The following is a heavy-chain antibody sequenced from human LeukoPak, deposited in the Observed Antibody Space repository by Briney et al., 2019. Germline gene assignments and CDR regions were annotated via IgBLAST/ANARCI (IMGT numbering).Heavy chain of an antibody. Sequence: SGGSLRLSCAASGFTFDDYAMHWVRQAPGKGLEWVSGISWNSGSIGYADSVKGRFTISRDNAKNSLYLQMNSLRAEDTALYYCAKDIGGGYDFRGFPEAFDIWGQGTMVTVSS. D-gene: IGHD5-12*01. CDR3: AKDIGGGYDFRGFPEAFDI. J-gene: IGHJ3*02. CDR1: GFTFDDYA. CDR2: ISWNSGSI. V-gene: IGHV3-9*01.